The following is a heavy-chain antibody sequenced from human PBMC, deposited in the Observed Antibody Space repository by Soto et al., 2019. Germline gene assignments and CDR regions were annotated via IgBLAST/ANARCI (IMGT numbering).Heavy chain of an antibody. J-gene: IGHJ4*02. V-gene: IGHV3-9*01. D-gene: IGHD1-26*01. CDR1: GSTFNEYA. CDR2: IFLENDRP. Sequence: EVQLGESWGGLVQPGRSLRLSCAVSGSTFNEYAMHWLRQAPGKGLGWVSGIFLENDRPGYADSVKGRFTTSRDKAKNSLYLQMSGLRPGDTPLYYCGKDGKAGGLEFWGQETLVTVSS. CDR3: GKDGKAGGLEF.